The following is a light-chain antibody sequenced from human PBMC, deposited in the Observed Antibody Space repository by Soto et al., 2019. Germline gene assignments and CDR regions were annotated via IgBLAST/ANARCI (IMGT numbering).Light chain of an antibody. CDR2: AAS. CDR1: QGITSY. CDR3: QQSYSTPPT. Sequence: DIQMTQSPSSLSASVGDRVTITCRASQGITSYLNWYQQKPGKAPKLLIYAASSLQSGVPSRFSGGGSGTDFTLTISTVQPEYFATYYCQQSYSTPPTFGGGTKVEIK. J-gene: IGKJ4*01. V-gene: IGKV1-39*01.